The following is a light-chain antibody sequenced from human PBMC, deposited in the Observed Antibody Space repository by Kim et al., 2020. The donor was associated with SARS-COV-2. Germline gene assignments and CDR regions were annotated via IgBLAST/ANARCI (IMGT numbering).Light chain of an antibody. CDR1: QSLLHSNGYNY. J-gene: IGKJ5*01. CDR2: LGS. Sequence: DIVMTQSPLSLPVTPGEPASISCRSSQSLLHSNGYNYLDWYLQKPGQSPQLLIYLGSNRASGVPDRFSGSGSGTDFTLKISSVEPEHVGVYYCIQALQNPITFGQGTRLEIK. V-gene: IGKV2-28*01. CDR3: IQALQNPIT.